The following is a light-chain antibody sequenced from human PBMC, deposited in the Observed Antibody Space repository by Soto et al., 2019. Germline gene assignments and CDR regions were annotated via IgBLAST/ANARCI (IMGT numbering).Light chain of an antibody. V-gene: IGKV1-9*01. CDR1: QSVLYISNNK. Sequence: DIVMTQSPDSLAVSLGEMATIDCKSSQSVLYISNNKNALAWYQQKPGKAPKLLIYAASTLQSGVPSRFSGSGSGTEFTLTISSLQPEDFATYYCQQLNSYPHTLGQGTRLEIK. CDR2: AAS. J-gene: IGKJ5*01. CDR3: QQLNSYPHT.